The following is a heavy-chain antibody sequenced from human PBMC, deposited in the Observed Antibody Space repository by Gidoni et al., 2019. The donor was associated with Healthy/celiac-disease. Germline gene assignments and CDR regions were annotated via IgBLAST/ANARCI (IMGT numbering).Heavy chain of an antibody. D-gene: IGHD6-13*01. CDR2: IYYSGST. Sequence: QLQLQESGPGLVKPSETLSLTCTVSGGSISSSIYYWGWIRQPPGKGLAWIGSIYYSGSTYYNPSLKSRVTISVDTSKNQFSLKLSSVTAADTAVYYCARRLVDSSSWYNYYYGMDVWGQGTTVTVSS. J-gene: IGHJ6*02. CDR1: GGSISSSIYY. V-gene: IGHV4-39*01. CDR3: ARRLVDSSSWYNYYYGMDV.